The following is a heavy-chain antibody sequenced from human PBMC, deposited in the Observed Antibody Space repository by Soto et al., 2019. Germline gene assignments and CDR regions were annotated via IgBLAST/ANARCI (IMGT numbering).Heavy chain of an antibody. Sequence: EVQLVESGGGLVQPGGSLRLSCAASGFTFSSYSMNWVRQAPGKGLEWVSYISSSSSTIYYADSVKGRFTISRDNAKNSLYLHMNSLRAEDTAVYYCARQPERIAQIGWFDPWGQGTLVTVSS. J-gene: IGHJ5*02. CDR1: GFTFSSYS. CDR3: ARQPERIAQIGWFDP. CDR2: ISSSSSTI. D-gene: IGHD6-13*01. V-gene: IGHV3-48*01.